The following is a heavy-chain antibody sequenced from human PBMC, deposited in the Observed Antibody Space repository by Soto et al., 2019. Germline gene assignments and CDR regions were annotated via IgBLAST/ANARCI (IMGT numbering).Heavy chain of an antibody. CDR1: GFTFSSYA. D-gene: IGHD3-22*01. CDR2: ISYDGSNK. V-gene: IGHV3-30-3*01. CDR3: ARDYYYDSSGPYDY. Sequence: QVQLVESGGGVVQPGRSLRLSCAASGFTFSSYAMHWVRQAPGKGLEWVAVISYDGSNKYYADSVKGRFTISRDNSKNPLYLQMNSLRAEDTAVYYCARDYYYDSSGPYDYWGQGTLVTVSS. J-gene: IGHJ4*02.